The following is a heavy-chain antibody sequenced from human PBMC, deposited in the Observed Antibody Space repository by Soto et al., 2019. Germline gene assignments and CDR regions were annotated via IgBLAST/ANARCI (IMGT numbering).Heavy chain of an antibody. V-gene: IGHV1-18*01. CDR3: ARETKFYGFWSGYHRFDT. Sequence: QTQLVQSGPEVKNPGASVKVSCKASGYSFNSYGISWVRQAPGQGLEWMGWISASSGNTSYAEELQGRVTMTTDSATSTAYMELRSLTSDDTAVYYCARETKFYGFWSGYHRFDTWGQGTLVSVSS. J-gene: IGHJ5*02. CDR1: GYSFNSYG. CDR2: ISASSGNT. D-gene: IGHD3-3*01.